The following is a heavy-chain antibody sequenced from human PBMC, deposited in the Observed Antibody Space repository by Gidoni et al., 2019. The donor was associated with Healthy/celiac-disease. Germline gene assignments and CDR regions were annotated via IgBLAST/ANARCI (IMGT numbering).Heavy chain of an antibody. CDR3: ARDGYYYGSGGAPA. CDR1: GGTFSSYA. D-gene: IGHD3-10*01. J-gene: IGHJ5*02. Sequence: QVQLVQSGAEVKKPGSSVKVSCKASGGTFSSYAISWVRQAPGQGLAWRGGISPICGTANYAQKFQGRVTITADESTSTAYMELSSLRSEDTAVYYCARDGYYYGSGGAPAWGQGTLVTVSS. CDR2: ISPICGTA. V-gene: IGHV1-69*01.